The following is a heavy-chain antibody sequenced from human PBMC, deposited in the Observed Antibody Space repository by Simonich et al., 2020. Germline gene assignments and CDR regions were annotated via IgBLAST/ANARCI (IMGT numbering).Heavy chain of an antibody. CDR3: AKDLGERITMIVVVIDAFDI. V-gene: IGHV3-23*01. CDR2: ISGGDGST. Sequence: GGLVQPGGSLRLSCAASGFTFSSYAMSWVRQAPGKWLGWVSAISGGDGSTYYADSVKGRFTMSRDNSKNTRYLQMNSLRAEETAVYYCAKDLGERITMIVVVIDAFDIWGQGTMVTVSS. CDR1: GFTFSSYA. J-gene: IGHJ3*02. D-gene: IGHD3-22*01.